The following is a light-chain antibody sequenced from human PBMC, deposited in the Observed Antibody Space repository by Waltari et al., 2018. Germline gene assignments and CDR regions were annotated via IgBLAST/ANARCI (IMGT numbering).Light chain of an antibody. CDR1: QNIENY. CDR3: QQSFIAPFT. J-gene: IGKJ3*01. Sequence: DIQMTQSPASLSAAVGDRLIITCRASQNIENYLNWYQQRPGEAPEVLIYVASNLKSGVPSRFSGSGSGTDFTLTISSLQPEDYATYICQQSFIAPFTFGPGTIVDF. V-gene: IGKV1-39*01. CDR2: VAS.